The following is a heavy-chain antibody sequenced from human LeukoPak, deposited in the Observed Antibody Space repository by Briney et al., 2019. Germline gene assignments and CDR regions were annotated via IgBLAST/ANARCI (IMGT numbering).Heavy chain of an antibody. CDR3: ARDMRGGWYGLDY. CDR2: ISSSSSYI. Sequence: GGSLRLSCAASGFTFSSYSMNWVRQAPGKGPEWVSSISSSSSYIYYADSVKGRFTISRDNAKNSLYLQMNSLRAEGTAVYYCARDMRGGWYGLDYWGQGTLVTVSS. D-gene: IGHD6-19*01. CDR1: GFTFSSYS. V-gene: IGHV3-21*01. J-gene: IGHJ4*02.